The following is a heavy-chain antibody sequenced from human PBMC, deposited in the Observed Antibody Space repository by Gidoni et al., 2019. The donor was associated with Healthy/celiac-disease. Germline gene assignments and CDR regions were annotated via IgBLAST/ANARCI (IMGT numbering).Heavy chain of an antibody. D-gene: IGHD3-10*01. Sequence: QVQLVESGGGVVQRGRSLRLSCAASGVTFSSYGMHWVGQAPVKGLAWVAVISYDGSNKYYADSVTGRFTISRDNAKITLYRQMNSLRAEDTAVYYCAKDDFTMVRGDPRSYYYYYGMYVWGQGTTVTVSS. CDR1: GVTFSSYG. V-gene: IGHV3-30*18. CDR2: ISYDGSNK. CDR3: AKDDFTMVRGDPRSYYYYYGMYV. J-gene: IGHJ6*02.